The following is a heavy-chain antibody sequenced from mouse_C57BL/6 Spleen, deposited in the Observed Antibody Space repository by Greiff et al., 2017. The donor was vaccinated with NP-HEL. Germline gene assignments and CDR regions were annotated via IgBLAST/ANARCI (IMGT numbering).Heavy chain of an antibody. CDR1: GFTFSDYG. D-gene: IGHD2-5*01. V-gene: IGHV5-17*01. J-gene: IGHJ3*01. CDR3: ARGEYSNYFAY. Sequence: EVQLQESGGGLVKPGGSLKLSCAASGFTFSDYGMHWVRQAPEKGLEWVAYISSGSSTIYYVDTVKGRFTISRDNAKNTLFLQMTSLRSEDTAMYYCARGEYSNYFAYWGQGTLVTVSA. CDR2: ISSGSSTI.